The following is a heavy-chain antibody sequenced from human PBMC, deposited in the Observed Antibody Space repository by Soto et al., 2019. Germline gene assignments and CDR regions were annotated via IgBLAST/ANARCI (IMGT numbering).Heavy chain of an antibody. CDR3: ARTLAVAGTMNWFDP. CDR2: IYYSGST. CDR1: GGSISSYY. V-gene: IGHV4-59*01. D-gene: IGHD6-19*01. J-gene: IGHJ5*02. Sequence: SETLSLTCTVSGGSISSYYWSWIRQPPGKGLEWIGYIYYSGSTNYNPSLKSRVTISVDTSKNQFSLKLSSVTAADTAVYYCARTLAVAGTMNWFDPWGQGTLVTVSS.